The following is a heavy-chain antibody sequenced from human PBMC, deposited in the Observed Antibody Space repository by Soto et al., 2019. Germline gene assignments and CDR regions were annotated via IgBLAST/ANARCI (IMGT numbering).Heavy chain of an antibody. CDR1: VGSFSGYY. CDR3: ARGIGYCSSINCYSSRRLRFDS. Sequence: QVQLQQWGAGLLKPSETLSLTCAVYVGSFSGYYWTWIRRSPEKGLEWIGEVNHSGTTYYNPSRKTRVSISVHTPKNQFSLKMSSVTAADTAVYYCARGIGYCSSINCYSSRRLRFDSWGQGTLVTVSS. D-gene: IGHD2-2*01. J-gene: IGHJ4*02. V-gene: IGHV4-34*01. CDR2: VNHSGTT.